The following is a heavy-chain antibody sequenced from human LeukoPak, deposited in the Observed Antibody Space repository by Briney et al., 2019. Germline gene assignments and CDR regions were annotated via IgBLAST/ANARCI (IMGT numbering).Heavy chain of an antibody. D-gene: IGHD4-17*01. Sequence: SETLSLTCTVSGGSISSYYWSWIRQPPGKGLEWIGYIYYSGSTNYNPSLKSRVTISVDTSKNQFSLKLSSVTAAVTAVYYCARDLGRYGDYPPGNGMDVWGQGTTVTVSS. CDR2: IYYSGST. CDR1: GGSISSYY. CDR3: ARDLGRYGDYPPGNGMDV. V-gene: IGHV4-59*01. J-gene: IGHJ6*02.